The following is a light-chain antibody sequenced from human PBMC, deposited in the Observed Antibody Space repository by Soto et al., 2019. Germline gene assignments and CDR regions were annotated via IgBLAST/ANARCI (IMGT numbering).Light chain of an antibody. CDR2: GAS. CDR1: QSVSSSF. Sequence: EIVLTQSPGTLSLSPGERATLSCRASQSVSSSFLAWYQQKPGQAPRLLIYGASNRATGIPDRFSGSGSGTDFTLTISRLEPEDFAVYYCQQYVSSPWAFGEGTKVEIE. J-gene: IGKJ1*01. CDR3: QQYVSSPWA. V-gene: IGKV3-20*01.